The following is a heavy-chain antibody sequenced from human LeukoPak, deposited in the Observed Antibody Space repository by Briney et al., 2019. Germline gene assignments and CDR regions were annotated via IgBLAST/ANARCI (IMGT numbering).Heavy chain of an antibody. D-gene: IGHD1-1*01. J-gene: IGHJ4*02. CDR1: GGTFSSYA. V-gene: IGHV1-2*02. CDR2: INPNSGGT. Sequence: ASVKVSCKASGGTFSSYAISWVRQAPGQGLEWMGWINPNSGGTNYAQKFQGRVTMTRDTSISTAYMELSRLRSDDTAVYYCARDSPVPYWGQGTLVTVSS. CDR3: ARDSPVPY.